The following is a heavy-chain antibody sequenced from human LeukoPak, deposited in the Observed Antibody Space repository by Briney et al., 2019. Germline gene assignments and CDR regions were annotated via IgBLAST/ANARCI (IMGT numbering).Heavy chain of an antibody. CDR3: AIGQGVITWGGADVYDV. D-gene: IGHD3-16*01. CDR1: ENTFTNYG. V-gene: IGHV1-18*01. J-gene: IGHJ3*01. CDR2: FSPYNGDT. Sequence: ASVKVSCKASENTFTNYGINWVRQAPGQRPEWMGWFSPYNGDTKYAPKLKGRVTLTADTLTSTAYMELRTLISDDTATYYCAIGQGVITWGGADVYDVWGQGTTAIVSS.